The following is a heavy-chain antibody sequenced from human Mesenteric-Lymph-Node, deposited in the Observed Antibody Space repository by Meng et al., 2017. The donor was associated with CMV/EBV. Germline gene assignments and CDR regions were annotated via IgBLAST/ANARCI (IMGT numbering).Heavy chain of an antibody. CDR1: GFTFSSYP. Sequence: GESLKISCAASGFTFSSYPMHWVRQAPGEGLEWVAAILYDGDNKYYPDSVKGRFMISRDNSKNTLYLQMNSLRAEDTAVYYCAKDLQQLVDYYYYGMDVWGQGTTVTVSS. V-gene: IGHV3-30*04. J-gene: IGHJ6*02. CDR2: ILYDGDNK. D-gene: IGHD6-13*01. CDR3: AKDLQQLVDYYYYGMDV.